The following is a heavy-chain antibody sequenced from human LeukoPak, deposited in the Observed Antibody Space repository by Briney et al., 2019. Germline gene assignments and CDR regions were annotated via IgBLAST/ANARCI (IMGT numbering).Heavy chain of an antibody. Sequence: PSETLSLTCAVYGGSFSGYYWSWIRQPPGKGLEWIGEINHSGSTNYNPSLKSRVTISVDTSKNQFSLKLSPVTAADTAVYYCARGSAHIVVVPAAMGWYFDPWGRGTLVTVSS. CDR2: INHSGST. J-gene: IGHJ2*01. CDR3: ARGSAHIVVVPAAMGWYFDP. V-gene: IGHV4-34*01. D-gene: IGHD2-2*01. CDR1: GGSFSGYY.